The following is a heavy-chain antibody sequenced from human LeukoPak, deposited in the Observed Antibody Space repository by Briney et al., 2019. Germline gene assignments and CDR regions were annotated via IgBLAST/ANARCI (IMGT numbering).Heavy chain of an antibody. D-gene: IGHD3-10*01. Sequence: SGGSLRLSCAASGFTFSIYSMNWLRQAPGKGLEWISFIRSYSRDLHYADSVKGRFTISRDNAIDSVYLQMNSLTAEDTAVYYCARDWFGETVWGRGTLVTVSS. V-gene: IGHV3-48*01. CDR2: IRSYSRDL. CDR3: ARDWFGETV. CDR1: GFTFSIYS. J-gene: IGHJ4*02.